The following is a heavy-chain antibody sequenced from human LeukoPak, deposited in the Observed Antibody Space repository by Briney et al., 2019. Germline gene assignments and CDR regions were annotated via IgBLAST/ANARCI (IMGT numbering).Heavy chain of an antibody. CDR1: GGAISSGGYS. V-gene: IGHV4-30-2*01. CDR3: ARAKLGAMDV. Sequence: SETLSLTRAVSGGAISSGGYSWSWIRQPPGKGLEWIGYIYHSGSTYYNPSLKSRVTISVDRSKNQFSLKLSSVTAADTAVYYCARAKLGAMDVWGQGTTVTVSS. J-gene: IGHJ6*02. CDR2: IYHSGST. D-gene: IGHD7-27*01.